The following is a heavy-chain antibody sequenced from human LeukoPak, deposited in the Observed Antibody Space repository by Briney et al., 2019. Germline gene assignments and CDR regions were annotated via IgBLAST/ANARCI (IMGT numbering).Heavy chain of an antibody. CDR3: ARDRVVEALQGFDP. Sequence: SVKVSCKASGGTFSSYAISWVRQAPGQGLEWMGRIIPILGIANYAQKFQGRVTITADKSTSTAYMELSSLRSEDTAVYYCARDRVVEALQGFDPWGQGTLVTVSS. CDR1: GGTFSSYA. CDR2: IIPILGIA. J-gene: IGHJ5*02. V-gene: IGHV1-69*04. D-gene: IGHD1-26*01.